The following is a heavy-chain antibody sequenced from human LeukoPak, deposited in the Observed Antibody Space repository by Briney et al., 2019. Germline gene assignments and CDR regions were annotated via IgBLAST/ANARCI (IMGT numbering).Heavy chain of an antibody. D-gene: IGHD3-22*01. Sequence: GGSLRLSCAASGFTFSSYAMSWVRQAPGKGLEWVSAISGSGGSTFYADSVKGRLTISRDNSENTLYLQMNSLRAEDTAVYYCAKDLGSNGYYNSRGQGTLVTVSS. CDR3: AKDLGSNGYYNS. V-gene: IGHV3-23*01. CDR1: GFTFSSYA. J-gene: IGHJ4*02. CDR2: ISGSGGST.